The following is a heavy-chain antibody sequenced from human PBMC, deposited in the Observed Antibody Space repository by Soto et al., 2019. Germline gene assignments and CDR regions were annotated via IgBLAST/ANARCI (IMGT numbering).Heavy chain of an antibody. CDR3: ARDFTGWPTEGVDS. J-gene: IGHJ4*02. V-gene: IGHV1-18*01. CDR2: ISASTGNT. CDR1: GFTFTRYA. Sequence: QVHLVQSGAEVKMPGASVEVSCKASGFTFTRYAFTWVRQATGPGLEWMGWISASTGNTNYASNFRGSVTLTTDSSTRTVYMELGLLTSDDTAVYFCARDFTGWPTEGVDSLGLGTLVSVSA. D-gene: IGHD3-16*01.